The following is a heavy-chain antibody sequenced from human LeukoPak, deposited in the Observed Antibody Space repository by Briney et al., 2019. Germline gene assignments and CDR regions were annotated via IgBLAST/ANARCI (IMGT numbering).Heavy chain of an antibody. CDR2: ISSSGSTI. CDR1: GFTFKSYG. CDR3: AELGITMIGGV. D-gene: IGHD3-10*02. J-gene: IGHJ6*04. Sequence: GGSLRLSCAASGFTFKSYGMNWVRQAPGKVLEWVSYISSSGSTIYYADSVKGRFTISRDNAKNSLYLQTNSLRAEDTAVYYCAELGITMIGGVWGKGTTVTISS. V-gene: IGHV3-48*04.